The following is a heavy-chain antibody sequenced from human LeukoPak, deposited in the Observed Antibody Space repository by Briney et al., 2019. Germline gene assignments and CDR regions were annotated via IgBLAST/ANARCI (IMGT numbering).Heavy chain of an antibody. CDR3: AKDRYSYAFEYSDS. J-gene: IGHJ4*02. CDR2: ISNDGSKK. Sequence: PGGSLRLSCVASGFTVSNKYMSWVRQAPGRGLDWVTVISNDGSKKYYADSVKGRFTISRDNSKNTLSLQVSSLRTEDTAVYYCAKDRYSYAFEYSDSWGQGTLVTVSS. CDR1: GFTVSNKY. D-gene: IGHD5-18*01. V-gene: IGHV3-30*18.